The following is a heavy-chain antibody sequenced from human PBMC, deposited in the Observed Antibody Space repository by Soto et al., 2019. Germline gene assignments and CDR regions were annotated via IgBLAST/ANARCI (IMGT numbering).Heavy chain of an antibody. V-gene: IGHV3-23*01. CDR3: AREAGFPDFGVIKHVFDI. CDR1: GFTFRDYA. Sequence: EVQVLQSGGGLGQPGGSLRLSCAAGGFTFRDYAMSWVRQAPGKGLEWVSTLSGSLNSAFYADSVKGRFTISRDSSDNILYLQMNILRDEDTAVYYCAREAGFPDFGVIKHVFDIWGQGTLVTVSS. D-gene: IGHD3-3*01. J-gene: IGHJ3*02. CDR2: LSGSLNSA.